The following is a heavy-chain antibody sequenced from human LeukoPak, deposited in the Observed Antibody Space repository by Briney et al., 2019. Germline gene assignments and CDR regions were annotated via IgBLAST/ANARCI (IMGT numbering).Heavy chain of an antibody. D-gene: IGHD4-23*01. J-gene: IGHJ4*02. Sequence: GGSLRVSCAASGFTFSSYAMSWVRQAPGKGLEWVSGISGSGVSTYYADSVKGRFTISRDNSKNTLFLQLNSLRAEDTALYFCAKDLNNSPYWGQGTLVTVSS. CDR1: GFTFSSYA. V-gene: IGHV3-23*01. CDR2: ISGSGVST. CDR3: AKDLNNSPY.